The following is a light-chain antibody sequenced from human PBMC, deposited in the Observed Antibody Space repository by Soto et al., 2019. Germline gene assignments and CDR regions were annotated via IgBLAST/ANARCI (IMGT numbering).Light chain of an antibody. J-gene: IGLJ3*02. CDR3: SSYAGSTNLV. CDR2: EVS. CDR1: SSDVGGYNY. Sequence: QSALTQPPSASGSPGQSVTMSCTGTSSDVGGYNYVSWYQQHPGKAPKLMIYEVSERPSGVPDRFSGSKSGNTASLTVSGLQAEDEADYYCSSYAGSTNLVFGGGTKLTVL. V-gene: IGLV2-8*01.